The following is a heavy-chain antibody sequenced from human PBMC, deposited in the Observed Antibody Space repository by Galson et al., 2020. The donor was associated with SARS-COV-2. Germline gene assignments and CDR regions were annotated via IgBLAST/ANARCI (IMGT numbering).Heavy chain of an antibody. V-gene: IGHV3-21*01. CDR3: ARDQGSSSWYYYYGMDV. J-gene: IGHJ6*02. CDR1: GFTFSSYS. Sequence: GGSLRLSCAASGFTFSSYSMNWVRQAPGKGLEWVSSISSSSSYIYYADSVKGRFTISRDNAKNSLYLQMNSLRAEDTAVYYCARDQGSSSWYYYYGMDVWGQGATVTVSS. CDR2: ISSSSSYI. D-gene: IGHD6-13*01.